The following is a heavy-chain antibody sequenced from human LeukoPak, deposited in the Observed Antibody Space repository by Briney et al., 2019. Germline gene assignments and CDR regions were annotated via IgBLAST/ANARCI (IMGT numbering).Heavy chain of an antibody. CDR1: GYTFTNYG. J-gene: IGHJ5*02. CDR3: ARDTSSGWFVWFDP. CDR2: ISANNGNT. D-gene: IGHD6-19*01. Sequence: GASVKVSCKASGYTFTNYGISWVRQAPGQGLEWMGWISANNGNTNYAQKLQGRVSMTTDTSTNTAYMELRSLRSDDTAVYYCARDTSSGWFVWFDPWGQGTLVTVSS. V-gene: IGHV1-18*01.